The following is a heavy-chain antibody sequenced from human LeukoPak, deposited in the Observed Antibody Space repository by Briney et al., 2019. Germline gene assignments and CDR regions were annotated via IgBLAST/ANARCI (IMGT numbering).Heavy chain of an antibody. CDR1: GFTFSSNG. V-gene: IGHV3-30*02. CDR2: IQNDGNNK. CDR3: ARDWGTSSLYLVN. J-gene: IGHJ4*02. D-gene: IGHD6-6*01. Sequence: GGSLRLSCAASGFTFSSNGMHCVRQAPGKGLECVAFIQNDGNNKKYADSVKGRFTISRDNSKNTLYLQMNSLRAADTAVYYCARDWGTSSLYLVNWSQGTLVTVSS.